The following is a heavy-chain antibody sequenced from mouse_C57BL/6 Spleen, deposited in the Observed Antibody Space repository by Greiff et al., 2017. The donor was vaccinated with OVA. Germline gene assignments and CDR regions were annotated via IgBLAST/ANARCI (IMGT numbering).Heavy chain of an antibody. J-gene: IGHJ2*01. CDR3: ARYSGNYEYYFDY. V-gene: IGHV7-3*01. CDR2: ISNKANGYST. D-gene: IGHD2-1*01. Sequence: EVKVVESGGGLVQPGGSLSLSCAASGFTFTDYYMSWVRQPPGKALEWLGFISNKANGYSTEYSASVKGQFTISSDTSQSNLYLQMNALRAEDSATYYCARYSGNYEYYFDYWGQGTPLTVSS. CDR1: GFTFTDYY.